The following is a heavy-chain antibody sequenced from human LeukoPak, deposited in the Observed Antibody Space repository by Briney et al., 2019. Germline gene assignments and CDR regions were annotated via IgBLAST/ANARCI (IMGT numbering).Heavy chain of an antibody. J-gene: IGHJ4*02. V-gene: IGHV5-51*01. CDR1: GYTFTNYW. D-gene: IGHD6-13*01. Sequence: GESLKISCKASGYTFTNYWIGWVRQMPGKGLEWMGVMYPGDSDTRYSPSFQGQVTIPADKSVSTAYLQWSSLKASDTAIYYCARREQQVSFDYWGQGTLVTVSS. CDR3: ARREQQVSFDY. CDR2: MYPGDSDT.